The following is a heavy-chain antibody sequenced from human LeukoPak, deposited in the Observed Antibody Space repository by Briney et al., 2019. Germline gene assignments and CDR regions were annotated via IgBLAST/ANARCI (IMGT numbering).Heavy chain of an antibody. V-gene: IGHV3-23*01. D-gene: IGHD1-26*01. CDR3: AKRSGINYGYFDS. CDR2: ITGNGDYT. CDR1: GFTFSGYS. Sequence: GGSLRLSCAASGFTFSGYSMNWVRQAPGKGLEWVSAITGNGDYTDYADSVKGRFTISRDNSKNTAYLQMNSLRSEDTAVYYCAKRSGINYGYFDSWGQGTLVTVSS. J-gene: IGHJ4*02.